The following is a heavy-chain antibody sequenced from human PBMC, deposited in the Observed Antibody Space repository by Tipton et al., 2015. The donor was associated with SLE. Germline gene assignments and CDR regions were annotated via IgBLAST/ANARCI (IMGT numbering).Heavy chain of an antibody. CDR3: ARDQVGVGDLDF. CDR2: ISTSGST. V-gene: IGHV4-61*02. J-gene: IGHJ4*02. D-gene: IGHD3-16*01. CDR1: GGSFSSDTYH. Sequence: TLSLTCTVSGGSFSSDTYHWSWVRQPAGKGLEWIGRISTSGSTTYIPSLQSRVTISRDPSKNQFSLNLTSVTAADTAVYYCARDQVGVGDLDFWGQGTLVTVSS.